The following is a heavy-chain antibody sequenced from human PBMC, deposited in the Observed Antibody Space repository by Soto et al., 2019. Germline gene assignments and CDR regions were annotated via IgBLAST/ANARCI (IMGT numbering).Heavy chain of an antibody. V-gene: IGHV1-69*13. CDR1: GGTFSSYA. CDR2: IIPIFGTE. J-gene: IGHJ5*02. Sequence: SVKVSCKASGGTFSSYAISWVRQAPGQGLEWMGGIIPIFGTENYAQKFQGRVTITADESTSTAYMELSSLRSEDTAVYYCARDVDTATAPWFDPWGQGTLVTVSS. CDR3: ARDVDTATAPWFDP. D-gene: IGHD5-18*01.